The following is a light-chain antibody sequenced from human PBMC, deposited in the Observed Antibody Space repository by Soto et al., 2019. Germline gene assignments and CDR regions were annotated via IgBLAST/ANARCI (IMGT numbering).Light chain of an antibody. CDR3: QQSYSIPYT. CDR2: VAS. J-gene: IGKJ2*01. V-gene: IGKV1-39*01. Sequence: DIQMTQSPSSLSASVGDRVTITCRASQSISSYLNWYQREPGKAPKLLIYVASSLQSGVPSRFSGSGSGTDFTLTSSSLQPEDFATYYCQQSYSIPYTFGQGTKVDIK. CDR1: QSISSY.